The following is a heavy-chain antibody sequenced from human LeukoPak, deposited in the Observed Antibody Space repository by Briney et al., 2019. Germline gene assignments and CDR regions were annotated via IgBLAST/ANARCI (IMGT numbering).Heavy chain of an antibody. Sequence: SVKVSCKASGGTFSSYAISWVRQAPGQGLEWMGRIIPILGIANYAQEFQGRVTITADKSTSTAYMELSSLRSEDTAVYYCARGRGYDFWSGYYTPFGYWGQGTLVTVSS. V-gene: IGHV1-69*04. CDR1: GGTFSSYA. CDR3: ARGRGYDFWSGYYTPFGY. J-gene: IGHJ4*02. D-gene: IGHD3-3*01. CDR2: IIPILGIA.